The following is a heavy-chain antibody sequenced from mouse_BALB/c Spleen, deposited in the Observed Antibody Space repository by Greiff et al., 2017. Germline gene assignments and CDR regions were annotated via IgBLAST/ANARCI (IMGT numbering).Heavy chain of an antibody. CDR3: ARRDDYDAGRGNYAMDY. J-gene: IGHJ4*01. Sequence: VQLVESGAELMKPGASVKISCKATGYTFSSYWIEWVKQRPGHGLEWIGEILPGSGSTNYNEKFKGKATFTADTSSNTAYMQLSSLTSEDSAVYYCARRDDYDAGRGNYAMDYWGQGTSVTVSS. D-gene: IGHD2-4*01. CDR2: ILPGSGST. CDR1: GYTFSSYW. V-gene: IGHV1-9*01.